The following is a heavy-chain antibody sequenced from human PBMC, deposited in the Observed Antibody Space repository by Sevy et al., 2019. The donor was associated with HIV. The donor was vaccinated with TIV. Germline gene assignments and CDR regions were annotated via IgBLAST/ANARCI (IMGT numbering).Heavy chain of an antibody. J-gene: IGHJ3*02. CDR1: GYTFTGYY. D-gene: IGHD3-3*02. CDR2: INPNTSAT. Sequence: ASVKVSCKASGYTFTGYYMHWVRQAPGQGLEWMGWINPNTSATNYAQTFRGRVTMTRDTSISTAYMELSSLRSDDTAVYYCTRDRQHSRDIWGHGTMVTVSS. V-gene: IGHV1-2*02. CDR3: TRDRQHSRDI.